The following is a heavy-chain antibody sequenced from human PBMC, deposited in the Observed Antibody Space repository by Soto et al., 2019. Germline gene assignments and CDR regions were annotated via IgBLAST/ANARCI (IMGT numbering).Heavy chain of an antibody. J-gene: IGHJ4*02. CDR3: AKLGSGYYTGLYFNY. D-gene: IGHD3-3*01. CDR1: GFTFGDYW. Sequence: EVQLVESGGALVQRGGSLRLSCAASGFTFGDYWMSWVRQAPGKGLEWVANMKEDGSKKYYVDSVKGRFTVSRDNAKKSLYLQMNSLRAEDTAVHYCAKLGSGYYTGLYFNYWGQGTLVTVSS. CDR2: MKEDGSKK. V-gene: IGHV3-7*03.